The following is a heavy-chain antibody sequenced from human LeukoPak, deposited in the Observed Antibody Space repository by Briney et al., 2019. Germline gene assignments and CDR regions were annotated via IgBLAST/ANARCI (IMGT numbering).Heavy chain of an antibody. CDR3: TKESATGSRYSFDY. D-gene: IGHD2-15*01. CDR2: IRGGGET. V-gene: IGHV3-23*01. Sequence: PGGSLRLSCAASGFSFSNFAMSWVRQAPARGPEWVSSIRGGGETFYADSVKGRFTISRDNSKNTLYLQMNSLRGEDTAIYYCTKESATGSRYSFDYWGQGTLVTVSS. CDR1: GFSFSNFA. J-gene: IGHJ4*02.